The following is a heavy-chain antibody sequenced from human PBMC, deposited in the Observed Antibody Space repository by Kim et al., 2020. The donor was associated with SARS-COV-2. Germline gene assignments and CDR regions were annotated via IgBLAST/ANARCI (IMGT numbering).Heavy chain of an antibody. CDR1: GFTFSSYG. CDR3: ARDRRNALYYYYYYGMDV. CDR2: IWYDGSNK. D-gene: IGHD1-1*01. Sequence: GGSLRLSCAASGFTFSSYGMHWVRQAPGKGLEWVAVIWYDGSNKYYADSVKGRFTISRDNSKNTLYLQMNSLRAEDTAVYYCARDRRNALYYYYYYGMDVWGQGTTVTVSS. V-gene: IGHV3-33*01. J-gene: IGHJ6*02.